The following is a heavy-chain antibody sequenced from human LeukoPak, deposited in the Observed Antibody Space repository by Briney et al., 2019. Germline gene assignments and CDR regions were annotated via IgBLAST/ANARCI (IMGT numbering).Heavy chain of an antibody. V-gene: IGHV3-48*01. CDR2: ISRSSSSI. CDR1: GFTFSSYS. Sequence: PGGSLRLSCAASGFTFSSYSMNWVRRAPGKGLEWVSYISRSSSSIYYADSVKGRFTISRDNAKNSLYLQMNSLRAEDTAVYYCASEGCSSTTCYSGYYMDVWGKGTTDTVSS. D-gene: IGHD2-2*01. CDR3: ASEGCSSTTCYSGYYMDV. J-gene: IGHJ6*03.